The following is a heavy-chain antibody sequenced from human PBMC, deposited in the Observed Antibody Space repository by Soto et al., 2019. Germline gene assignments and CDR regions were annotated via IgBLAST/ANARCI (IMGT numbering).Heavy chain of an antibody. CDR1: GDSVSSNSAA. J-gene: IGHJ6*02. CDR3: ARDSYFSSNSSYRWDYYSMDD. D-gene: IGHD2-2*02. Sequence: PSQTLSLTCAISGDSVSSNSAAWNWIRQSPSRGLEWLGRTYYRSKWYNDYAVSVKSRITINPDTSKNQFSLQRNSVTPEDTAVYYCARDSYFSSNSSYRWDYYSMDDWGQGTTVTVSS. CDR2: TYYRSKWYN. V-gene: IGHV6-1*01.